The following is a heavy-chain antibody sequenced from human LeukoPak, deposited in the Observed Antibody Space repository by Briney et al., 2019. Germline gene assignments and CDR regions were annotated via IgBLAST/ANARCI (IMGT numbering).Heavy chain of an antibody. CDR2: TNHSGST. D-gene: IGHD4-17*01. J-gene: IGHJ4*02. Sequence: SETLSLTCAVYGGSFSGYYWSWIRQPPGKGLEWIGETNHSGSTNYNPSLKSRVTISVDTSKNQFSLKLSSVTAADTAVYYCASRSDYADYFDYWGQGTLVTVSS. CDR3: ASRSDYADYFDY. CDR1: GGSFSGYY. V-gene: IGHV4-34*01.